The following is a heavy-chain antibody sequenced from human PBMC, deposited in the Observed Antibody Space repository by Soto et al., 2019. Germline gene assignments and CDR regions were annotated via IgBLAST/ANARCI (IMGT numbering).Heavy chain of an antibody. V-gene: IGHV4-30-2*01. CDR1: GGSISSGGYS. CDR3: ARAQAYSSSAGGQFDY. CDR2: IYHSGST. J-gene: IGHJ4*02. Sequence: SETLSLTCAVSGGSISSGGYSWSWIRQPPGKGLEWIGYIYHSGSTYYNPSLKSRVTISVDRSKNQFSLKLSSVTAADTAVYYCARAQAYSSSAGGQFDYWGQGTLVTVSS. D-gene: IGHD6-6*01.